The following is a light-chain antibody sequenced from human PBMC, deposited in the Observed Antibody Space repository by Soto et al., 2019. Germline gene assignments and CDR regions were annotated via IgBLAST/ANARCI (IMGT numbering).Light chain of an antibody. J-gene: IGLJ1*01. CDR1: SSDVGGYDY. CDR3: SSYTSSSTPYA. CDR2: EVG. Sequence: QSALTQPASVSGSPGQSITISCTGTSSDVGGYDYVSWYQQHPGKAPKLMIYEVGNRPSGVSNRFSGSKSGNTASLTISGLQAEDEADYYCSSYTSSSTPYAFGSGTKVTVL. V-gene: IGLV2-14*01.